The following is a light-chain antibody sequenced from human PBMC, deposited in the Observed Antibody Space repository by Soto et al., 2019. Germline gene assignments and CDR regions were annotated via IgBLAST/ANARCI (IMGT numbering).Light chain of an antibody. CDR2: EVS. CDR1: SSDVGSYNY. V-gene: IGLV2-14*01. CDR3: SSYTSSSTL. Sequence: LAQPASVSGSPGQSITISCTGTSSDVGSYNYVSWYQQHPGKAPKLMIYEVSDRPSGISSRFSGSKSGNTASLTISGLQTEDEADYYCSSYTSSSTLLGTGTKVTVL. J-gene: IGLJ1*01.